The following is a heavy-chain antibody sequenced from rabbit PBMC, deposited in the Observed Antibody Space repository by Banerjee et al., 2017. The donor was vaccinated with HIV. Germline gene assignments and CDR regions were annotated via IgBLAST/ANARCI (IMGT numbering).Heavy chain of an antibody. V-gene: IGHV1S47*01. CDR3: ARDGYAGHGYPNL. CDR2: IYPDDDST. CDR1: GFSLSSND. D-gene: IGHD6-1*01. Sequence: QEQLEESGGDLVKPEGSLTLTCTVSGFSLSSNDMRWVRQAPGKGLELIACIYPDDDSTDYASWVSGRFTISLDNAQNTVFLQMTSLTAADTATYFCARDGYAGHGYPNLWGQGTLVTVS. J-gene: IGHJ4*01.